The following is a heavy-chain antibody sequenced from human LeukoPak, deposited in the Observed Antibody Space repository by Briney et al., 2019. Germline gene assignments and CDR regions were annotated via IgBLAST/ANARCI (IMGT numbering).Heavy chain of an antibody. CDR1: GFTVSSNY. J-gene: IGHJ4*02. V-gene: IGHV3-53*01. D-gene: IGHD4-17*01. CDR3: ARGGYGDPYYFDY. CDR2: IYSGGST. Sequence: PGGSLRLSCAASGFTVSSNYMSWVRQAPGKGPEWVSVIYSGGSTYYADSVKGRFTISRDNSKNTLYLQMNSLRAEDTAVYYCARGGYGDPYYFDYWGQGTLVTVSS.